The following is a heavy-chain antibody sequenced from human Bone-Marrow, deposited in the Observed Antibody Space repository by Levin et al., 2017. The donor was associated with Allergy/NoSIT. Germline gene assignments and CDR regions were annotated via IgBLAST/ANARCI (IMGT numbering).Heavy chain of an antibody. CDR1: GGSISSYY. J-gene: IGHJ4*02. Sequence: SQTLSLTCTVSGGSISSYYWSWIRQPPGKGLEWIGYIYYTGSTNYNPSLKSRVTISVDTSKNQISLKLSSVTAADTAVYYCARDYNGNSFDYWGQGTLVTVSS. V-gene: IGHV4-59*01. CDR3: ARDYNGNSFDY. CDR2: IYYTGST. D-gene: IGHD4-23*01.